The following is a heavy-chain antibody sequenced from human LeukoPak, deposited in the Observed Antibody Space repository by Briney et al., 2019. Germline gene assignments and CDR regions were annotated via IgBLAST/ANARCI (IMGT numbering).Heavy chain of an antibody. CDR3: ARDPIFRNDY. J-gene: IGHJ4*02. D-gene: IGHD3-3*01. CDR1: GFTFSSYG. CDR2: ISYDGSNK. V-gene: IGHV3-30*03. Sequence: GGSLRLSCAASGFTFSSYGMHWVRQAPGKGLEWVAVISYDGSNKYYADSVKGRFTISRDNAKNSLYLQMNSLRDEDTAVYYCARDPIFRNDYWGQGTLVTVSS.